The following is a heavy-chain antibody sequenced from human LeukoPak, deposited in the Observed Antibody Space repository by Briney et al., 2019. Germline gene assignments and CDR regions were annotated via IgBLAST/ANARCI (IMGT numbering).Heavy chain of an antibody. Sequence: GGSLRLSCAASGFTFSSYSMNWVRQAPGEGLEWGSSISSSSRDIYYADSVKGRFTISRDNAKNSLYLQLNSLRAEDTAVYYCARVGTAHYHFWSGFPGAKPDMDVWGKGTTVTVSS. CDR3: ARVGTAHYHFWSGFPGAKPDMDV. CDR1: GFTFSSYS. J-gene: IGHJ6*03. CDR2: ISSSSRDI. D-gene: IGHD3-3*01. V-gene: IGHV3-21*01.